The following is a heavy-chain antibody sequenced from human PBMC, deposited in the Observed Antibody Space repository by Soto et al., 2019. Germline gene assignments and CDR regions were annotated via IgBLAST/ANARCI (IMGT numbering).Heavy chain of an antibody. Sequence: GXSVKVSCKASGYTFTTYYMRWVRHSPGQGLEWMGIIHPSGGSTSYAQKSQGRVTMTGDTSTTTVYMELSSTRSEDTAVYYCARRYDNRAYFDYWGQGTLVTVSS. V-gene: IGHV1-46*01. D-gene: IGHD1-1*01. J-gene: IGHJ4*02. CDR2: IHPSGGST. CDR1: GYTFTTYY. CDR3: ARRYDNRAYFDY.